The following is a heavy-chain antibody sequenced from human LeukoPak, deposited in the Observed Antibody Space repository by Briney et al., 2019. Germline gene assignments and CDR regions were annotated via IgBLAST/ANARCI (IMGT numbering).Heavy chain of an antibody. Sequence: ASVKVSCKASGYTFTSYGISWVRQAPGQGLEWMGWISAYNGNTNYAQKLQGRVTMTTDTSTSTAYMELRSLRSDDTAVYYCARDLAEKTQDEYYYDSGGYPTYWGQGTLVTVSS. J-gene: IGHJ4*02. CDR2: ISAYNGNT. CDR1: GYTFTSYG. D-gene: IGHD3-22*01. V-gene: IGHV1-18*01. CDR3: ARDLAEKTQDEYYYDSGGYPTY.